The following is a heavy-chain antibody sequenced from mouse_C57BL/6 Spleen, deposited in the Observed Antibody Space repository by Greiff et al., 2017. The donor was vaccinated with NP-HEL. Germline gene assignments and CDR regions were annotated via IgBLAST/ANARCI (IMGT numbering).Heavy chain of an antibody. J-gene: IGHJ2*01. CDR1: GYTFTSYT. CDR3: AREELTGPHYFDY. D-gene: IGHD4-1*01. CDR2: INPSSGYT. Sequence: VQLQQSGAELARPGASVKMSCKASGYTFTSYTMHWVKQRPGQGLEWIGYINPSSGYTKYNQKFKDKATLTADKSSSTAYMQLSSLTSEDSAVYYGAREELTGPHYFDYWGQGTTLTVSS. V-gene: IGHV1-4*01.